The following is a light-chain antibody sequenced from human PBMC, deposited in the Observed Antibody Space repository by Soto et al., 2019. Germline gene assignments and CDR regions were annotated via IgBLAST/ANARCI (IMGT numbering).Light chain of an antibody. J-gene: IGLJ1*01. V-gene: IGLV2-8*01. Sequence: QSALTQPPSASWSPGQSVTISCTGTKNDIGVYDFVSWYQHHPGKAPRLIIYEVVQRPSGVPDRFSGSKSGNTASLTVSGLQAADEADYFCKSYAGSNTYVFGSGTKSPS. CDR1: KNDIGVYDF. CDR2: EVV. CDR3: KSYAGSNTYV.